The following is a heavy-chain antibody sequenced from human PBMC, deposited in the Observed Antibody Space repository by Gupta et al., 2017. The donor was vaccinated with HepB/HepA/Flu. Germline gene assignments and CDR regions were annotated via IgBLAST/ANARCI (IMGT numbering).Heavy chain of an antibody. CDR3: ARAGRYCSGGNCSPISDY. CDR1: GGSISSGDDY. V-gene: IGHV4-30-4*01. J-gene: IGHJ4*02. D-gene: IGHD2-15*01. Sequence: QVLLQESGPGLVKHSQTLSLTCTVSGGSISSGDDYWNWIRQTPGKGLEWIGYIYYTGSTHYNPSLKSRVIISADTSKNQFSLKLSSVTAADTAVYYCARAGRYCSGGNCSPISDYWGQGTLVTVSS. CDR2: IYYTGST.